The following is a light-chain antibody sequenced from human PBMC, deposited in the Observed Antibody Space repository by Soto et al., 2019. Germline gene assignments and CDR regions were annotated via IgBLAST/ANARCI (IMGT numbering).Light chain of an antibody. CDR1: QSVRGW. Sequence: DIQMTQSPSALSASVGDRVTLTCRASQSVRGWLAWYQQKPGTAPKLLIFDASTLESGVPSRFSGAGYGTEFTLTISSLQPEDFATYYCQQYHTFWTFGQGTRVEIK. V-gene: IGKV1-5*01. J-gene: IGKJ1*01. CDR2: DAS. CDR3: QQYHTFWT.